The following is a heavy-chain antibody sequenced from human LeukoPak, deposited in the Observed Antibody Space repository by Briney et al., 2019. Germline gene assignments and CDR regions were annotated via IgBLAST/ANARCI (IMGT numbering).Heavy chain of an antibody. Sequence: GGSLRLSCVASGFTVITNDMSWVRQAPGKGLEWVSVLYSDGNTKYADSVQGRFTISRDNSKNTLYLEMNSLSPDDTAVYYCARGVEPLAANTLAYWGQGTLVTVSS. D-gene: IGHD1-14*01. V-gene: IGHV3-53*01. CDR1: GFTVITND. CDR2: LYSDGNT. J-gene: IGHJ4*02. CDR3: ARGVEPLAANTLAY.